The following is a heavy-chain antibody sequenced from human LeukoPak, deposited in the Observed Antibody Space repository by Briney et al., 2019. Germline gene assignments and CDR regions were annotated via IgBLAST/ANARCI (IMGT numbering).Heavy chain of an antibody. D-gene: IGHD4-17*01. J-gene: IGHJ6*02. CDR1: GGSISSSSYY. V-gene: IGHV4-39*07. CDR3: ARTTVTYYYGMDV. Sequence: PSETLSLTCTVSGGSISSSSYYWGWIRQPPGKGLEWIGSIYYSGSTYYNPSLKSRVTISVDTSKNQFSLKLSSVTAADTAVYYCARTTVTYYYGMDVWGQGTTVTVSS. CDR2: IYYSGST.